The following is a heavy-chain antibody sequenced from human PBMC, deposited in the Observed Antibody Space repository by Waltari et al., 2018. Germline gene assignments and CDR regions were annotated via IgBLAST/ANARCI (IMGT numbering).Heavy chain of an antibody. Sequence: QVQLVQSGAEVKKPGASVKVSCKASGYTFTSYYIHWVRQAPGQGLEWMGIINPSPGSTRNAQNFQGRVTLTRDTSTSTVYMELSGLRSEDTALYYCARVRAAGVNDAFDIWGQGTMVTVAS. V-gene: IGHV1-46*01. CDR1: GYTFTSYY. CDR3: ARVRAAGVNDAFDI. D-gene: IGHD6-13*01. J-gene: IGHJ3*02. CDR2: INPSPGST.